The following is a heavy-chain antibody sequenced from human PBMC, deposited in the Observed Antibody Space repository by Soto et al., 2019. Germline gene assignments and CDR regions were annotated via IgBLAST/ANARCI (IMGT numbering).Heavy chain of an antibody. J-gene: IGHJ4*02. D-gene: IGHD3-10*01. CDR3: ATSYGSGYRAFDY. CDR2: INPILSMS. V-gene: IGHV1-69*02. Sequence: QVQLVQSGAEVKRPGSSVKVSCKASGDTFAFYSINWVRQAPGLGREWVGRINPILSMSNYAQRFQGRVTMDADPSTSTAYMVLHSLRSEDTAMYYCATSYGSGYRAFDYWGQGALVTVS. CDR1: GDTFAFYS.